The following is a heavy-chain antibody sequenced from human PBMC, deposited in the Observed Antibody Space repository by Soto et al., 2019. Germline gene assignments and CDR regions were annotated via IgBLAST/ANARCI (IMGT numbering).Heavy chain of an antibody. D-gene: IGHD6-19*01. Sequence: ASVKVSCKASGYTFTSYGISWVRQAPGQGLEWMGWISAYNGNTNYAQKLQGRVTMTTDTSTSTAYMELRSLRSDDTAVYYCARDSAPYSSGWYYGYWGQGTLVTVSS. CDR2: ISAYNGNT. CDR3: ARDSAPYSSGWYYGY. CDR1: GYTFTSYG. J-gene: IGHJ4*02. V-gene: IGHV1-18*01.